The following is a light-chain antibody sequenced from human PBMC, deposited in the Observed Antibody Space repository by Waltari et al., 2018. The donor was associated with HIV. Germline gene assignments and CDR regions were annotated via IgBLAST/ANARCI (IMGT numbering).Light chain of an antibody. Sequence: EIVLTQPPAPLSSSPGERATLPCRASPSVSTNLAWYQQKPGQAPRLLIYDASNRATGIPARFSGSGSGTDFTLTISSLEPEDFAVYYWQPRSYWPFTFGQGTKLEIK. CDR2: DAS. CDR3: QPRSYWPFT. V-gene: IGKV3-11*01. J-gene: IGKJ2*01. CDR1: PSVSTN.